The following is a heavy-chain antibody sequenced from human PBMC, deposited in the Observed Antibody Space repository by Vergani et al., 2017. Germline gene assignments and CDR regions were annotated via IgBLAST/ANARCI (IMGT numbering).Heavy chain of an antibody. CDR1: GGSIRSTFYY. Sequence: QLQLQEPDPGLVKPSETLSLTCTVSGGSIRSTFYYWGWIRQPPGKGLEWIGTIYYSGSTYYNPSLKSRVTISVDTSKNQFSLKLNSVTAADTAVYYCVRRNNVVRETDYFDYWGQGILVTVSS. V-gene: IGHV4-39*01. CDR2: IYYSGST. D-gene: IGHD3-10*01. J-gene: IGHJ4*02. CDR3: VRRNNVVRETDYFDY.